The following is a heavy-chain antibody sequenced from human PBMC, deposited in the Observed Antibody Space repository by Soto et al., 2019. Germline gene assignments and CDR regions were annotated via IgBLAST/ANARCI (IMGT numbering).Heavy chain of an antibody. CDR2: INTRGGST. D-gene: IGHD3-16*01. CDR1: GYTFTRYY. J-gene: IGHJ3*02. CDR3: ARTARLGDDYIHDAFDI. V-gene: IGHV1-46*01. Sequence: GASVKVSCKASGYTFTRYYIHWVRQAPGQELEWMGIINTRGGSTTYAQKFQGRVTMTRDTSTNTVYMELSSLRSEDTAVYYCARTARLGDDYIHDAFDIWGQGTVVTVSS.